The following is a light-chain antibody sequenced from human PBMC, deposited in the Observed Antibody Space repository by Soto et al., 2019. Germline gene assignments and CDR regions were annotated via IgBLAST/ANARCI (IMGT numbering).Light chain of an antibody. J-gene: IGKJ3*01. CDR3: QQYNNWPPLFT. V-gene: IGKV3-15*01. Sequence: EIVMTQSPATLSVSPGERATLSCWSSQSINSNLTWYQQKPGQAPRLLIYGASTRATGIPARFSGSGSGTEFTLTISSLQSEDFAVYYWQQYNNWPPLFTFGPGTKVDIK. CDR1: QSINSN. CDR2: GAS.